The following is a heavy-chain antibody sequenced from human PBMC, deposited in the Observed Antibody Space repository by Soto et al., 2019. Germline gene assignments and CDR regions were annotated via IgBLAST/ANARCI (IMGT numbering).Heavy chain of an antibody. CDR2: VRSRAYGGTT. Sequence: EVQVVESGGGLVKPGQSLRLSCTASGFTFGDYAMSWFRQAPGKGLEWVGVVRSRAYGGTTDYAASVRGSFTISRDDSKSIAYLQMNTLRTGDTAVYYCARYTYTSRYSYFGMDVWGHGTTVTVSS. V-gene: IGHV3-49*05. CDR3: ARYTYTSRYSYFGMDV. J-gene: IGHJ6*02. D-gene: IGHD6-13*01. CDR1: GFTFGDYA.